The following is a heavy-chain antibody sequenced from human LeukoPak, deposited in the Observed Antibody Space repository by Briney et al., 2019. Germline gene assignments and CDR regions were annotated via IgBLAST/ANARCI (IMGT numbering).Heavy chain of an antibody. CDR3: ARDLGYNLLGLYYYGMDV. Sequence: GGSLRLPCAASGFTFSSYATHWVRQAPGKGLEWVAIISYDGSNKYYADSVKGRFTISRDNSKNTLYLQMNSLRAEDTAVYYCARDLGYNLLGLYYYGMDVWGQGTTVTVSS. J-gene: IGHJ6*02. CDR1: GFTFSSYA. D-gene: IGHD5-24*01. V-gene: IGHV3-30-3*01. CDR2: ISYDGSNK.